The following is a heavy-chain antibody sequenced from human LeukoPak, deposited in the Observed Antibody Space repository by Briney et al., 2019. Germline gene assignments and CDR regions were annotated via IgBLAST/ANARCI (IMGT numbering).Heavy chain of an antibody. CDR1: GFTFSSYW. J-gene: IGHJ5*02. Sequence: GGSLRLSCAASGFTFSSYWMSWVRQAPGKGLEWVANIKQDGSEKYYVDSVKGRFTISRDNAKNSLYLQMNSLRAEDTAVYYCAKESSGWYPNSPFDPWGQGTLVTVSS. V-gene: IGHV3-7*01. CDR2: IKQDGSEK. D-gene: IGHD6-19*01. CDR3: AKESSGWYPNSPFDP.